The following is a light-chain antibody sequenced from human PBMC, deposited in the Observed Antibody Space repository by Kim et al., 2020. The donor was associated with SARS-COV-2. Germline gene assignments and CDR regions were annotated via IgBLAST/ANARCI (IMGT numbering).Light chain of an antibody. CDR2: GAS. Sequence: LSPGERATPPCRASQSVSSSYLAWYQQRPGQGPRLLIYGASSRATGIPDRFSGSGSGTDFTLTISTLEPEDFAVYYCQQYDDSPYTFGQGTKLEI. J-gene: IGKJ2*01. V-gene: IGKV3-20*01. CDR3: QQYDDSPYT. CDR1: QSVSSSY.